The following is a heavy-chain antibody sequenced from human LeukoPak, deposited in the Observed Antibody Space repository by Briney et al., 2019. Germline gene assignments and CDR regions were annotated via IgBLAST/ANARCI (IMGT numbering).Heavy chain of an antibody. CDR2: IYSGGST. V-gene: IGHV3-53*01. CDR3: AKESALSAAAGRHYYYYYYMDV. D-gene: IGHD6-13*01. Sequence: GGSLRLSCAASGFTVSSTYMSWVRQAPGKGLEWVSVIYSGGSTYYADSVKGRFTVSRDNSKNTLYLQMNSLRAEDTAVYYCAKESALSAAAGRHYYYYYYMDVWGKGTTVTVSS. J-gene: IGHJ6*03. CDR1: GFTVSSTY.